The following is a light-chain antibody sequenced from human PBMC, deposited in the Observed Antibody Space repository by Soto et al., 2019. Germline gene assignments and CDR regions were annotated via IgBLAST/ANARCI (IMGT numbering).Light chain of an antibody. CDR3: SSYAGSSTQV. CDR1: SSDVGGYNY. Sequence: QSALTQPPSASGSPGQSVAISCTGTSSDVGGYNYVSWYQQHPGKAPKLMIYEVNKRPSGVPDRFSGSKSGNTASLTVSGLQAEDEADYYCSSYAGSSTQVFGTGTKVTAL. J-gene: IGLJ1*01. V-gene: IGLV2-8*01. CDR2: EVN.